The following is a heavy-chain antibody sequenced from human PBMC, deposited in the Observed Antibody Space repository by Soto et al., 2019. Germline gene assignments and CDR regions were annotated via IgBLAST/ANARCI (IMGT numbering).Heavy chain of an antibody. CDR1: GFTFSSYA. Sequence: GGSLRLSCAASGFTFSSYAMSWVRQAPGKGLEWVSAISGSGGSTYYADSVKGRFTISRDNSKNTLYLQMNSLRAEDTAVYYCAKDVYYDFWSGYPALSRGQGALVTVSS. CDR2: ISGSGGST. CDR3: AKDVYYDFWSGYPALS. V-gene: IGHV3-23*01. J-gene: IGHJ4*02. D-gene: IGHD3-3*01.